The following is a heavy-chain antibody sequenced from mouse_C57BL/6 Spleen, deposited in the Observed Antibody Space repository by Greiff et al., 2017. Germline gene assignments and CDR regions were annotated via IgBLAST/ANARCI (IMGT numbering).Heavy chain of an antibody. V-gene: IGHV1-26*01. CDR2: INPNNGGT. CDR3: ARYGYDREYYFDY. D-gene: IGHD2-2*01. J-gene: IGHJ2*01. Sequence: VQLQQSGPELVKPGASVKISCKASGYTFTDYYMNWVKQSHGKSLEWIGDINPNNGGTSYNQKFKGKATLTVDKYSSTAYMELRSLTSEDSAVDYCARYGYDREYYFDYWGQGTTLTVSS. CDR1: GYTFTDYY.